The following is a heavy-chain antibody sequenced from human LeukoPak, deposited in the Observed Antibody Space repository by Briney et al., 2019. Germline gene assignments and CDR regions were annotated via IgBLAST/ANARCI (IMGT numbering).Heavy chain of an antibody. J-gene: IGHJ2*01. V-gene: IGHV3-21*04. Sequence: GGSLRLSCAASGFTFSSYSMNWVRQAPGKGLEWVSSISSSSSYIYYADSVKGRFTISRDNAKNSLYLQMNSLRAEDTAVYYCAKESSGDPYWYFHLWGRGTLVTVSS. CDR1: GFTFSSYS. CDR2: ISSSSSYI. CDR3: AKESSGDPYWYFHL. D-gene: IGHD2-21*02.